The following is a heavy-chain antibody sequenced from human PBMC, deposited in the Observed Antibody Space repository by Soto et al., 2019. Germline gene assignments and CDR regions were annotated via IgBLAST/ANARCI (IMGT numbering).Heavy chain of an antibody. CDR2: ISGSGGST. CDR3: AKVIYGDYAKAVAQTFDY. D-gene: IGHD4-17*01. V-gene: IGHV3-23*01. CDR1: GFTFSSYA. Sequence: GGSLRLSCAASGFTFSSYAMSWVRQAPGKGLEWVSAISGSGGSTYYADSVKGRFTISRDNSKNTLYLQMNSLRAEDTAVYYCAKVIYGDYAKAVAQTFDYWGQGTLVTVSS. J-gene: IGHJ4*02.